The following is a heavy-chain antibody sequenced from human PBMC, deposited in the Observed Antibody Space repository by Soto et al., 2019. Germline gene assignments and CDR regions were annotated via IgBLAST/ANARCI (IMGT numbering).Heavy chain of an antibody. Sequence: EVQLLESGGGLVQPGGSLRLSCAASGFTFSSYGMTWVRRAPGKGLEWVSSISASGGSAYYVDSVEGRFTISRDNSRNTLYLQMNSLRAEDTAVYYCAKGWKTGGFDYWGQGILVTVSS. CDR3: AKGWKTGGFDY. D-gene: IGHD1-1*01. V-gene: IGHV3-23*01. J-gene: IGHJ4*02. CDR1: GFTFSSYG. CDR2: ISASGGSA.